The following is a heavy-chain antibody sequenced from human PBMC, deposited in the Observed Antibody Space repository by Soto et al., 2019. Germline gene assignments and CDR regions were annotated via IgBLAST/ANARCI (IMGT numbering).Heavy chain of an antibody. V-gene: IGHV3-7*01. D-gene: IGHD3-22*01. CDR1: GFTFSSYW. CDR3: AREARSYYDSSGYYYVNNWFDP. CDR2: IKQDGSEK. Sequence: PGGPLRPSCAASGFTFSSYWMSWVRQSPGQGLEWVANIKQDGSEKYYVDSVKGRFTISRDNAKNSLYLQMNSLRAEDTAVYYCAREARSYYDSSGYYYVNNWFDPWGQGTLVTVSS. J-gene: IGHJ5*02.